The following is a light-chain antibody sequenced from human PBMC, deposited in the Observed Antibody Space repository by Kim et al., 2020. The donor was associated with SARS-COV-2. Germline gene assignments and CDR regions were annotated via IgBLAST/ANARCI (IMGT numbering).Light chain of an antibody. CDR2: GAS. V-gene: IGKV3-15*01. J-gene: IGKJ2*01. Sequence: EIVMTQSPATLSVSPGERATLSCRASQTVSSNLAWYQQKPGQAPRLLIYGASTRAIGIPARFSGSGSGTEFTLTISSLQSEDFAVYYCQQYNNWPSHTFGQGKKLEI. CDR1: QTVSSN. CDR3: QQYNNWPSHT.